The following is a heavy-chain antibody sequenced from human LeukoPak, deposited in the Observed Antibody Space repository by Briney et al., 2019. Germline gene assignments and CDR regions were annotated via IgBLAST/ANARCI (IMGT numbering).Heavy chain of an antibody. V-gene: IGHV1-2*02. J-gene: IGHJ5*02. CDR1: GYTFTGYY. CDR3: ARVVTPRYCSTTSCYWKGWFDP. D-gene: IGHD2-2*01. CDR2: INSNSGGT. Sequence: GASVKVSCKASGYTFTGYYMHWVRQAPGQGLEWMGWINSNSGGTNYAQKFQGRVTMTRDTSISTAYMELSRLRSDDTAVYYCARVVTPRYCSTTSCYWKGWFDPWGQGTLVTVSS.